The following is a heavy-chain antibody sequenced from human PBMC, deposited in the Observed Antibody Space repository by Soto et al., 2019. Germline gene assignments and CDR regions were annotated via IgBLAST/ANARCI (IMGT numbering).Heavy chain of an antibody. J-gene: IGHJ6*02. Sequence: GGGLIQPGGSLRLSCAASGFTVSSNYMSWVRQAPGKGLEWVSVIYSGGSTYYADSVKGRFTISRDNSKNTLYLQMNSLRAEDTAVYYCASGSGYVNYYYGMDVWGQGTTVTVSS. V-gene: IGHV3-53*01. CDR3: ASGSGYVNYYYGMDV. CDR1: GFTVSSNY. CDR2: IYSGGST. D-gene: IGHD5-12*01.